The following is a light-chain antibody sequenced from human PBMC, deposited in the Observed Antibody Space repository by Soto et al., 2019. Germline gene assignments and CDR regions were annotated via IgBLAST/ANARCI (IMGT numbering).Light chain of an antibody. Sequence: QAVLTQPPSVSAAPGQKVTISCSGSSSNIGNDYVSWYQQFPGTAPKLLIYDNTKRPSGIPDRFSGSKSGNTASLTVSGLQAEDEADYYCSSYAGSNNFRVFGGGTKLTVL. V-gene: IGLV1-51*01. J-gene: IGLJ2*01. CDR3: SSYAGSNNFRV. CDR1: SSNIGNDY. CDR2: DNT.